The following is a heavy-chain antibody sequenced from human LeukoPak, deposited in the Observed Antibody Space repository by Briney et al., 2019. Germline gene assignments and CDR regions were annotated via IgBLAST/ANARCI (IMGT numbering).Heavy chain of an antibody. Sequence: GGSLRLSCAASGFTFSSYSMNWVRQAPGKGLEWISSISSSSSYIYYADSVKGRFTISRDNAKNSLYLQMNSLRAEDTAVYYCARAPGSSGWYDYWGQGTLVTVSS. CDR2: ISSSSSYI. V-gene: IGHV3-21*04. CDR3: ARAPGSSGWYDY. CDR1: GFTFSSYS. J-gene: IGHJ4*02. D-gene: IGHD6-19*01.